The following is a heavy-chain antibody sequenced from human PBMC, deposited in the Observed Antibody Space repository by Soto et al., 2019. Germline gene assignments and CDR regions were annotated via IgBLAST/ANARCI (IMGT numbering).Heavy chain of an antibody. CDR2: IYYSGST. V-gene: IGHV4-59*01. D-gene: IGHD6-6*01. J-gene: IGHJ6*02. Sequence: SETLSLTCTVSGGSISSYYWSWIRQPPGKGLEWIGYIYYSGSTNYNPSLKSRVTISVDTSKNQFSLKLSSVTAADTAVYYCAIAVLWQLGGMDVWGQGTTLT. CDR1: GGSISSYY. CDR3: AIAVLWQLGGMDV.